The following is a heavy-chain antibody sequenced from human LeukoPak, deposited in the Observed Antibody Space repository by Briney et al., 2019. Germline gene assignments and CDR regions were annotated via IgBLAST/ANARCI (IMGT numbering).Heavy chain of an antibody. CDR1: GYTFTSFA. CDR2: INAGNGNT. CDR3: ARTYGSGSYYNRFDY. Sequence: ASVTVSCTASGYTFTSFAMHWVRQAPGQRLEWMGWINAGNGNTKYSQKFQGRVTITRDTSASTAYMELSSLRSEDTAVYYCARTYGSGSYYNRFDYWGQGTLVTVSS. J-gene: IGHJ4*02. V-gene: IGHV1-3*01. D-gene: IGHD3-10*01.